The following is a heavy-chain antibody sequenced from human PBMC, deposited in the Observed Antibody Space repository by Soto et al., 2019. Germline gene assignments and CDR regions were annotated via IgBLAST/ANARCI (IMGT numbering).Heavy chain of an antibody. CDR3: ARDKGGEFLKGSGMDV. D-gene: IGHD3-10*01. V-gene: IGHV4-59*01. Sequence: QMQLQESGPGLVKPSETLSLICSVSGDSITAYYLSWLRQSPGKELEWIGYIYHNGETNYNPSLKRRVTISADTSKTPYSLRLSSVTAADTGVYYCARDKGGEFLKGSGMDVWGQGTTVIVSS. J-gene: IGHJ6*02. CDR2: IYHNGET. CDR1: GDSITAYY.